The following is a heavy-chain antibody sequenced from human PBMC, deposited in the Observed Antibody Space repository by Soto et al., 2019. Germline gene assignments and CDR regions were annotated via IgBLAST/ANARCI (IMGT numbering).Heavy chain of an antibody. D-gene: IGHD6-19*01. V-gene: IGHV3-21*01. CDR1: GFTFSSYS. CDR3: ARDRDSSGWYVRDRDYYGMDV. CDR2: ISSSSSYI. Sequence: GGSLRLSCAASGFTFSSYSMNWVRQAPGKGLEWVSSISSSSSYIYYADSVKGRFTISRDNAKNSLYLQMNSLRAEDTAVYYCARDRDSSGWYVRDRDYYGMDVWGQGPTVTVSS. J-gene: IGHJ6*02.